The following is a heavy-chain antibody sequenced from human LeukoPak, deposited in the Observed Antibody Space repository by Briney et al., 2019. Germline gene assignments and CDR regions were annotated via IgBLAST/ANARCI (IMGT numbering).Heavy chain of an antibody. V-gene: IGHV3-21*01. CDR1: GFTFSSYS. CDR2: ISSSSSYI. D-gene: IGHD4-17*01. Sequence: GGFLRLSCAASGFTFSSYSMNWVRQAPGKGLEWVSSISSSSSYIYYADSVKGRFTISRDNAKNSLYLQMNSLRAEDTAVYYCARGRTVTDPLFDYWGQGTLVTVSS. J-gene: IGHJ4*02. CDR3: ARGRTVTDPLFDY.